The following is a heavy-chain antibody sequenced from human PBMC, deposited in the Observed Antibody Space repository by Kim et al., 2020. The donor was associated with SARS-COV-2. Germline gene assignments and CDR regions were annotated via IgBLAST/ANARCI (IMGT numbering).Heavy chain of an antibody. V-gene: IGHV6-1*01. CDR3: ARDRYSSSNYYYYGMDV. D-gene: IGHD6-6*01. J-gene: IGHJ6*02. Sequence: VKSRITIKPDTSKNQFSLQLNSVTPEDTAVYYCARDRYSSSNYYYYGMDVWGQGTTVTVSS.